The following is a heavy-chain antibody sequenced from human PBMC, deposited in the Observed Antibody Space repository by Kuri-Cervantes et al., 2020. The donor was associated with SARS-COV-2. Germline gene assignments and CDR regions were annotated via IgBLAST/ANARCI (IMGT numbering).Heavy chain of an antibody. D-gene: IGHD3-10*01. CDR2: IYSGGST. J-gene: IGHJ4*02. CDR1: GFTVSSNY. Sequence: GESLKISCAASGFTVSSNYVSWVRQAPGKGLEWVSVIYSGGSTYYADSVKGRFTISRDNSKNTLYLQMNSLRAEDTAVYYCARDRGYGSGSYSDYWGQGTLVTVSS. CDR3: ARDRGYGSGSYSDY. V-gene: IGHV3-53*01.